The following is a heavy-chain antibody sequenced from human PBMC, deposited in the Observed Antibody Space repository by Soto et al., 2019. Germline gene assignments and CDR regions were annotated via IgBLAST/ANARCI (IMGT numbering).Heavy chain of an antibody. V-gene: IGHV1-69*13. J-gene: IGHJ4*02. D-gene: IGHD1-20*01. CDR2: IIPIFGTA. CDR1: GGTFSSYA. CDR3: ASYSGITGFYYFDY. Sequence: SVKVSCKASGGTFSSYAISWVRQAPGQGLEWLGGIIPIFGTANYAHKFRGRVTIPADDSTSTAYMEPSSLRSEDTAVYYCASYSGITGFYYFDYWAQGTLVTVSS.